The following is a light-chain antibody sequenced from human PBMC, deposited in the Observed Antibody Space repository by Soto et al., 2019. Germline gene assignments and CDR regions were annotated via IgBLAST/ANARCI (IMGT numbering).Light chain of an antibody. CDR2: DAS. CDR3: QQYDSYSSGP. J-gene: IGKJ1*01. CDR1: QTINSW. Sequence: DIQMTQSPSTLYSSVGDRVTITCRASQTINSWLAWYQQKPGKAPKVLIFDASSLKTGVPSRFSGIGSGTEFTLTISNLQTHDFAAYYYQQYDSYSSGPFGQGTKVDIK. V-gene: IGKV1-5*01.